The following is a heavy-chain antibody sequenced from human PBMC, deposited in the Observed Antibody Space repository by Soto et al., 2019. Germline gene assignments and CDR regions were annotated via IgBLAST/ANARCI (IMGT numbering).Heavy chain of an antibody. V-gene: IGHV1-69*13. CDR2: IIPIFGTA. D-gene: IGHD2-21*02. CDR3: ASGPIVVVTAIQFDY. Sequence: ASVKVSCKASGGTFSSYAISWVRQAPGQGLEWMGGIIPIFGTANYAQKFQGRVTITADESTSTAYMELSSLRSEDTAVYYCASGPIVVVTAIQFDYWGQGTLVTVSS. J-gene: IGHJ4*02. CDR1: GGTFSSYA.